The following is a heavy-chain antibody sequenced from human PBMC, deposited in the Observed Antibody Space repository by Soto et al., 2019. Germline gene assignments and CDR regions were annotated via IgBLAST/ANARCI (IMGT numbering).Heavy chain of an antibody. CDR1: GGSINRGDFF. CDR2: SYNNGGT. Sequence: QVQLQESGPGLVKPSQTLSLTCTLSGGSINRGDFFWNWIRQYPGKGLEWIGYSYNNGGTFYNPSLAGRPTMSVDRSKPLCSLQLTSVTAPDTAVYYCATSPQGYFGPTAFDSWGQGTLVTVSS. CDR3: ATSPQGYFGPTAFDS. V-gene: IGHV4-31*03. D-gene: IGHD1-26*01. J-gene: IGHJ4*01.